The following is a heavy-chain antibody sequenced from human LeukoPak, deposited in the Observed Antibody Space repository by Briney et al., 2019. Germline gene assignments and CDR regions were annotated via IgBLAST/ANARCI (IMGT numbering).Heavy chain of an antibody. CDR2: ISYDGSNK. V-gene: IGHV3-30*18. Sequence: GGSLRPSCAASGFTFSSYGMHWVRQAPGKGLEWVAVISYDGSNKYYADSVKGRFTISRDNSKNTLYLQMNSLRAEDTAVYYCAKEEGGSSGWPNYLYYFDYWGQGTLVTVSS. D-gene: IGHD6-19*01. CDR1: GFTFSSYG. J-gene: IGHJ4*02. CDR3: AKEEGGSSGWPNYLYYFDY.